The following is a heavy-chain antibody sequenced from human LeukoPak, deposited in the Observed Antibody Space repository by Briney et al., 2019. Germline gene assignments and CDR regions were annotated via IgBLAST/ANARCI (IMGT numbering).Heavy chain of an antibody. D-gene: IGHD3-22*01. CDR3: ARDSTTGAYYDSSGYIGY. CDR1: GGTFSSYA. CDR2: IIPIFGTA. V-gene: IGHV1-69*05. Sequence: ASVKVSCKASGGTFSSYAISWVRQAPGQGLEWMGRIIPIFGTANYAQKFQGRVTITTDESTSTAYMELSSLRSEDTAVYYCARDSTTGAYYDSSGYIGYWGQGTLVTVSS. J-gene: IGHJ4*02.